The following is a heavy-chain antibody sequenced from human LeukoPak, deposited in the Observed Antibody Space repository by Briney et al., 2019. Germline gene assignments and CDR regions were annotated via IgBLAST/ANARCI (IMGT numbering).Heavy chain of an antibody. V-gene: IGHV3-9*01. D-gene: IGHD6-6*01. CDR3: AKDMQPNLISAYSSSPGYFDY. CDR2: ISWNSGSI. CDR1: GFTFHDYA. J-gene: IGHJ4*02. Sequence: GGSLRLSCAASGFTFHDYAMHWVRQAPGKGLEWVSGISWNSGSIGYADSVKGRFTISRDNAKNSLYLQMNSQRAEDTALYYCAKDMQPNLISAYSSSPGYFDYWGQGTLVTASS.